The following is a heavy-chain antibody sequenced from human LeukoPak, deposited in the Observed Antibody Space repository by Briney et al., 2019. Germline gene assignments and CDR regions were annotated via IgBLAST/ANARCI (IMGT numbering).Heavy chain of an antibody. J-gene: IGHJ4*02. V-gene: IGHV3-74*01. CDR3: ARVLTIFGVVTYYFDY. Sequence: GGSLRLSCAASGFTFSSYWMHWVRQAPGKGLVWVSRINSDGSSTSYADSVKGRFTTSRDNAKNTLYLQMNSLRAEDTAVYYCARVLTIFGVVTYYFDYWGQGTLVTVSS. D-gene: IGHD3-3*01. CDR2: INSDGSST. CDR1: GFTFSSYW.